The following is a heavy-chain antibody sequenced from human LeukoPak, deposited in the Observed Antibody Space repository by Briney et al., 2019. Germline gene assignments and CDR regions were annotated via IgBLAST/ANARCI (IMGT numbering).Heavy chain of an antibody. D-gene: IGHD5-24*01. V-gene: IGHV1-46*01. CDR2: NSPSGSGT. J-gene: IGHJ4*02. Sequence: GASVKVSCKASGYTFTSYYLHWVRQAPGQGLEWMGINSPSGSGTTYAQKFQGRVTMTRDTSTSTVYMELSSLRSEDTAVYYCARRVRDGYNSDYWGQGTLVTVSS. CDR3: ARRVRDGYNSDY. CDR1: GYTFTSYY.